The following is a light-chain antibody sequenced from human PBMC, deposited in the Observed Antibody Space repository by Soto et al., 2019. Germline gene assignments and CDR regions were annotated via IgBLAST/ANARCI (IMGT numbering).Light chain of an antibody. CDR1: QAICNY. J-gene: IGKJ2*01. Sequence: DIQLTQSPIFLSASVGDRVTISCRASQAICNYLAWYQQKPGKAPNLLIFGASTLQSGVPSRFSGSGSGTEFTLTISSLQPEDSATYYCQQLNSHPRTFGQGTKLEIK. CDR3: QQLNSHPRT. V-gene: IGKV1-9*01. CDR2: GAS.